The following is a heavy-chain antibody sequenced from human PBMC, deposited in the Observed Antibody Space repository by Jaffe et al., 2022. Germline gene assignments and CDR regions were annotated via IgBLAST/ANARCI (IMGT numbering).Heavy chain of an antibody. CDR1: GFTFSNSA. CDR3: AAELYSNGCCFFEH. CDR2: IVIASGNT. Sequence: QVQVVQSGPEVKKPGTSVKVSCEASGFTFSNSAVQWVRQARGQRLEWIGWIVIASGNTNYAENLQGRLTISRDMSTNTAYMELSSLGSEDTAVFYCAAELYSNGCCFFEHWGQGTLVTVSS. V-gene: IGHV1-58*01. D-gene: IGHD6-19*01. J-gene: IGHJ4*02.